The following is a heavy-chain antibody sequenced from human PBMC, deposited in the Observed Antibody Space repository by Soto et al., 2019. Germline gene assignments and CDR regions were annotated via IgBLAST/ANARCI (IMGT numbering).Heavy chain of an antibody. J-gene: IGHJ5*02. CDR1: GYTFTSYY. CDR2: INPSGGYT. Sequence: ASVKVSCKASGYTFTSYYMNWVRQAPGQGLEWLGIINPSGGYTTYAQRFLGRVTMTSDTSTSTVHMELGSLTSEDTAVYYCARGGGIVVVTAANYHWGKGTLVTVSS. D-gene: IGHD2-21*02. V-gene: IGHV1-46*03. CDR3: ARGGGIVVVTAANYH.